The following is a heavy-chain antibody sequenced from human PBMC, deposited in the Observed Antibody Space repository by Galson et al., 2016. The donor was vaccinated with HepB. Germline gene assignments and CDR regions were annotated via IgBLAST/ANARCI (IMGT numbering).Heavy chain of an antibody. Sequence: SLRLSCAASGFTFNSYAMSWVRQAPGKGLEWVSVISGTGGGTYYADSVKGRFTISRDNSKNTLYLQMNSLRVEDTAVYYCAKYVSRAMVRGVMDFWGQGTLVTVSS. V-gene: IGHV3-23*01. CDR1: GFTFNSYA. J-gene: IGHJ4*02. D-gene: IGHD3-10*01. CDR2: ISGTGGGT. CDR3: AKYVSRAMVRGVMDF.